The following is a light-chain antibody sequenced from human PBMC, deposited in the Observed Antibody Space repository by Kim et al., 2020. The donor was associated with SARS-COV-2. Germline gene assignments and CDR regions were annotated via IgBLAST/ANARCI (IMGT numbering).Light chain of an antibody. V-gene: IGKV2-24*01. CDR2: KIF. CDR3: MQATQFPLT. J-gene: IGKJ5*01. Sequence: DIVMTQTQLSSPVTLGQPASISCRSSQSLVDSAGNTYLSWPQQRPGQPPRLLIYKIFNRFSGVPDRFSGSGAGTDFTLKISRVEAEDVGVYYCMQATQFPLTFGQGTRLEIK. CDR1: QSLVDSAGNTY.